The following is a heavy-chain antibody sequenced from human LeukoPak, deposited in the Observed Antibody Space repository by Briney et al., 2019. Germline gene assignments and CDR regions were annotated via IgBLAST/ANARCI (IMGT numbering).Heavy chain of an antibody. D-gene: IGHD3-9*01. Sequence: SQTLSLTCTVSGASISSGDYYWSWIRQPPGKGLECIGHIYYSGSTYYNPSLKSRVTISVDTSKNQFSLKLSSVTAADTAVYYCAKDMRFDWTPYYFDYWGQGTLVTVSS. J-gene: IGHJ4*02. V-gene: IGHV4-30-4*01. CDR1: GASISSGDYY. CDR3: AKDMRFDWTPYYFDY. CDR2: IYYSGST.